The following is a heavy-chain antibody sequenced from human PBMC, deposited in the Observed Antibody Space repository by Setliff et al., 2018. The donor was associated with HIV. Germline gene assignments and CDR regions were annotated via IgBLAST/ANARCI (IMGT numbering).Heavy chain of an antibody. V-gene: IGHV4-4*09. Sequence: SETLSLTCTVSGDSISSYSWNWIRQSPGGGLEWIGFIFSSGSTKYNPSLQSRVTMSIDTSKNQFSMRLTSVTAADTSVYYCARRIDDSGSFPDKNWFDTWGQGSLVTVSS. J-gene: IGHJ5*02. CDR3: ARRIDDSGSFPDKNWFDT. CDR2: IFSSGST. CDR1: GDSISSYS. D-gene: IGHD3-10*01.